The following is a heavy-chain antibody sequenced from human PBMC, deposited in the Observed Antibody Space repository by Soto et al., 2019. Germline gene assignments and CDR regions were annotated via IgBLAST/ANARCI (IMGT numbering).Heavy chain of an antibody. CDR1: GFTFSSYG. CDR2: ISYDGSNK. J-gene: IGHJ3*02. D-gene: IGHD6-19*01. CDR3: AKDRKSSGWYSRKDDAFDI. V-gene: IGHV3-30*18. Sequence: HPGGSLRLSCAASGFTFSSYGMHWVRQAPGKGLEWVAVISYDGSNKYYADSVKGRFTISRDNSKNTLYLQMNSLRAEDTAVYYCAKDRKSSGWYSRKDDAFDIWGQGTMVTVSS.